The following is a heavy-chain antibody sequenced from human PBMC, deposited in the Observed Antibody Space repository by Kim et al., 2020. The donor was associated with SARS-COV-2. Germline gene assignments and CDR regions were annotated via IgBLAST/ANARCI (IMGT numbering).Heavy chain of an antibody. Sequence: SQKFQDRVTITRDTFASTVYMELSDLRSEDTAVYYCARRGSGYGVDVWGQGTTVTVSS. D-gene: IGHD6-19*01. J-gene: IGHJ6*02. CDR3: ARRGSGYGVDV. V-gene: IGHV1-3*01.